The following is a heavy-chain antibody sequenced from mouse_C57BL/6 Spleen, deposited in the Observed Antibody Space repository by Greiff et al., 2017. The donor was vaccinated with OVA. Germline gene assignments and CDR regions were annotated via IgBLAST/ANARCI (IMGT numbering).Heavy chain of an antibody. CDR1: EYAFTNYL. V-gene: IGHV1-54*01. CDR2: INPGSGGT. D-gene: IGHD1-1*01. Sequence: VRLQQSGAELVRPGTSVKVSCKASEYAFTNYLIEWVKQRPGQGLEWIGVINPGSGGTNYNEKFKGKATLTADKSSSTAYMQLSSLTSEDSAVYFCARGTTVVDAMDYWGQGTSVTVSS. J-gene: IGHJ4*01. CDR3: ARGTTVVDAMDY.